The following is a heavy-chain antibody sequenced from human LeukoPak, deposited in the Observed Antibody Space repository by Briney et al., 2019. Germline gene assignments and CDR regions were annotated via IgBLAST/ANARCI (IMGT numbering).Heavy chain of an antibody. J-gene: IGHJ4*02. D-gene: IGHD6-13*01. CDR3: AKPEDRYGSPDD. CDR2: ISGSGGST. Sequence: GGSLRLSCAASGFTFSSYAMNWVRQAPGKGLEWVSVISGSGGSTNYADSVKGRFTISRDNSKNTLYLQMNSLRAEDTAVYYCAKPEDRYGSPDDWGQGTLVTVSS. V-gene: IGHV3-23*01. CDR1: GFTFSSYA.